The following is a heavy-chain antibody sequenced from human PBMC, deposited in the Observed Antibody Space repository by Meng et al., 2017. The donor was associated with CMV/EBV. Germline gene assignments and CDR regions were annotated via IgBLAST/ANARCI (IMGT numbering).Heavy chain of an antibody. V-gene: IGHV4-59*01. CDR2: IYYSGST. CDR3: ATIVGAEYYFDY. J-gene: IGHJ4*02. D-gene: IGHD1-26*01. Sequence: SETLSLTCTVSGGSISSYYWSRIRQPPGKGLEWIGYIYYSGSTNYNPSLKSRVTISVDTSKNQFSLKLSSVTAADTAVYYCATIVGAEYYFDYWGQGTLVTVSS. CDR1: GGSISSYY.